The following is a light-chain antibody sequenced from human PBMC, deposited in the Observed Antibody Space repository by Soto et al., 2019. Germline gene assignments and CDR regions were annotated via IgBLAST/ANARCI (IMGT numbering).Light chain of an antibody. J-gene: IGLJ1*01. V-gene: IGLV1-40*01. CDR3: QSYDSSLSALYV. CDR1: SSNIGAGYD. CDR2: GNS. Sequence: QSVLTQPPSVSGAPGQRVTISCTGSSSNIGAGYDVHWYQQLPGTAPKLLIYGNSSRPSGVPDRFSGSKSGTSASLAITGLQAEDEADYYCQSYDSSLSALYVFGTGTRSPS.